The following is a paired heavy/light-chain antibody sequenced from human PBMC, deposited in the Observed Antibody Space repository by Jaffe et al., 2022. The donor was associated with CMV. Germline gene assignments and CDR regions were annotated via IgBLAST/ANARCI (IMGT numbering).Heavy chain of an antibody. D-gene: IGHD3-22*01. Sequence: QVQLVQSGPEVKTPGASVKVSCEASGYRFGTYFMHWVRQAPGQGLEWMGIINPNGGSTSYAQKLQGRVTMTRDTSTSTFYMELSSLFSEDTAVYYCARGGTQQSYDGSGYKYWGQGTLVTVSS. J-gene: IGHJ4*02. CDR3: ARGGTQQSYDGSGYKY. V-gene: IGHV1-46*04. CDR1: GYRFGTYF. CDR2: INPNGGST.
Light chain of an antibody. CDR1: QSIGTY. V-gene: IGKV1-39*01. Sequence: DIQMTQSPSSLSASVGDRVAITCRASQSIGTYVNWYQQKPDKAPELLIYGASSLQSGVPSRFSGSGSGTSFSLTISSLQPEDFATYYCHQSYRTPNTFGGGTKVQVK. J-gene: IGKJ4*01. CDR3: HQSYRTPNT. CDR2: GAS.